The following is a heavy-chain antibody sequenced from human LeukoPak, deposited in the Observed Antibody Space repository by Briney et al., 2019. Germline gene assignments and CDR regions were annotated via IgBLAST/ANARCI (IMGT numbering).Heavy chain of an antibody. CDR3: ARDSSQWLRFGY. CDR2: ISYDGSNK. Sequence: GGSLRLSCAASGFTFSSYAMHWVRQAPGKGLEWVAVISYDGSNKYYADSVKGRFTISRDNSKNTLYLQMNSLRAEDTAVYYCARDSSQWLRFGYWGQGTLVTVSS. J-gene: IGHJ4*02. D-gene: IGHD5-12*01. CDR1: GFTFSSYA. V-gene: IGHV3-30*14.